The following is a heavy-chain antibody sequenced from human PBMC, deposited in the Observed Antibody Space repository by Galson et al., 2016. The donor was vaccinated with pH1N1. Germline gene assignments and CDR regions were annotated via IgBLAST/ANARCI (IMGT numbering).Heavy chain of an antibody. CDR2: ITKRPEGYTT. V-gene: IGHV3-72*01. J-gene: IGHJ4*02. D-gene: IGHD3-22*01. Sequence: SLRLSCAASGFTFSGFYMDWVRQAPGKGLEWVGRITKRPEGYTTQDATSVKGRFIISRDDSKDLLYLQMNSLKTEDTAVYYCTRENYHKFDYWGQGTLVTVSS. CDR3: TRENYHKFDY. CDR1: GFTFSGFY.